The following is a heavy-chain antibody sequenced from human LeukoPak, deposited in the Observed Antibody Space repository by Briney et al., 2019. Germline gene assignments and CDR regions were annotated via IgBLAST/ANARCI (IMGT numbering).Heavy chain of an antibody. Sequence: SETLSLTCTVSGGSISSYYWSWIRQPPGKGLEWIGYIYYSGSTNYNPSLKSRVTISVDTSKNQFSLKLSSVPAADTAVYYCARVSVHSGSYYSPNYYFDYRGPGTLVTASS. V-gene: IGHV4-59*01. CDR1: GGSISSYY. CDR2: IYYSGST. J-gene: IGHJ4*02. CDR3: ARVSVHSGSYYSPNYYFDY. D-gene: IGHD1-26*01.